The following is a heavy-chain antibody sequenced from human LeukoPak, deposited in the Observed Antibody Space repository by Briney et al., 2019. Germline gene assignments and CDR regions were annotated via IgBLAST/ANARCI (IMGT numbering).Heavy chain of an antibody. J-gene: IGHJ4*02. V-gene: IGHV1-18*01. CDR2: ISAYNGNT. D-gene: IGHD5-18*01. CDR3: ARDIIGYSYGYSPVGY. CDR1: GYTFTSYG. Sequence: ASVKVSCKASGYTFTSYGISWVRQAPGQGLEWMGWISAYNGNTNYAQKLQGRVTMTTDTSTSTAYMELRSLRSDGTAVYYCARDIIGYSYGYSPVGYWGQGTLVTVSS.